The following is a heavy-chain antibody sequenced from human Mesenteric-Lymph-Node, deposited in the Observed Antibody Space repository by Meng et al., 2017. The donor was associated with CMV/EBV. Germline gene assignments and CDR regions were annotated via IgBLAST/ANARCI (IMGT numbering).Heavy chain of an antibody. CDR1: GFTFSSYS. Sequence: GESLKISCAASGFTFSSYSMNWVRQAPGKGLEWVSSISSSSYIYYADSVKGRFTISRDNAKNSLYLQMNSLRAEDTAVYYCARDRDYSSGWYGDAFDIWGQGTMVTVSS. J-gene: IGHJ3*02. D-gene: IGHD6-19*01. CDR3: ARDRDYSSGWYGDAFDI. V-gene: IGHV3-21*01. CDR2: ISSSSYI.